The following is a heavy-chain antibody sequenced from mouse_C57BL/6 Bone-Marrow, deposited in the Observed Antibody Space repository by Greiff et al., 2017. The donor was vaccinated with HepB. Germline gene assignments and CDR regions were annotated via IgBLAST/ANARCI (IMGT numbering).Heavy chain of an antibody. CDR2: IRLKSDNYAT. CDR3: TPLYDGYYDY. CDR1: GFTFSNYW. D-gene: IGHD2-3*01. Sequence: EVQLVESGGGLVQPGGSMKLSCVASGFTFSNYWMNWVRQSPEKGLEWVAQIRLKSDNYATHYAESVKGRFTISRDDSKSSVYLQMNNLRAEDTGIYYCTPLYDGYYDYWGQGTTLTVSS. V-gene: IGHV6-3*01. J-gene: IGHJ2*01.